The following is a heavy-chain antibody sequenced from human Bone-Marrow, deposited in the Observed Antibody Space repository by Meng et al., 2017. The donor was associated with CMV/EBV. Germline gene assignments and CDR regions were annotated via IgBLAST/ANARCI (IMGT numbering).Heavy chain of an antibody. D-gene: IGHD6-6*01. CDR3: ARDRRVSSSLAYYYYYGMDV. J-gene: IGHJ6*02. CDR2: ISWNSGSI. CDR1: GFTFDDYA. Sequence: SLKISCAASGFTFDDYAMHWVRQAPGKGLEWVSGISWNSGSIGYADSVKGRFTISRDNAKNSLYLQMNSLRAEDTAVYYCARDRRVSSSLAYYYYYGMDVWGQGTTVTVSS. V-gene: IGHV3-9*01.